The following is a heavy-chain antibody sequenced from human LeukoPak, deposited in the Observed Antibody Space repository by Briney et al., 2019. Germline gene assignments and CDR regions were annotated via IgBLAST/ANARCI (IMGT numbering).Heavy chain of an antibody. CDR2: ISWDGGST. V-gene: IGHV3-43D*03. D-gene: IGHD3-22*01. Sequence: GGSLRLSCAASGFTFDDYAMHWVRQAPGKGLEWVSLISWDGGSTYYADSVKGRFTISRDSSKNSLYLQMNSLRAEDTALYYCARETYYYDSSGYGDAFDIWGQGTMVTVSS. CDR3: ARETYYYDSSGYGDAFDI. CDR1: GFTFDDYA. J-gene: IGHJ3*02.